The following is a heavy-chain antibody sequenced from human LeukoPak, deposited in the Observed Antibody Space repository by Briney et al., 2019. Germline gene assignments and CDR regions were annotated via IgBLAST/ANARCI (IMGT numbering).Heavy chain of an antibody. CDR2: ISAYNGNT. V-gene: IGHV1-18*01. Sequence: ASVKVSCKASGYTFTSYGISWVRQAPGQGLGWMGWISAYNGNTNYAQKLQGRVTMTTDTSTSTAYMELRSLRSDDTAVYYCASGCSGGSCYGYWGQGTLVTVSS. J-gene: IGHJ4*02. D-gene: IGHD2-15*01. CDR3: ASGCSGGSCYGY. CDR1: GYTFTSYG.